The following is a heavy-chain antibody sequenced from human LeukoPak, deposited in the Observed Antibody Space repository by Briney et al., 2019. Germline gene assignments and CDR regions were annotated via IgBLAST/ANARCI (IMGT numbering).Heavy chain of an antibody. CDR3: ERDEQDFWTGVGVYMDV. CDR2: ICAYNGKT. D-gene: IGHD3/OR15-3a*01. Sequence: AAVKVSCKASGYSFTSYGISWVRQAPAQGLEWVGWICAYNGKTDYAENLQGRVSMTTDTSTSTAYLELRSMRSDDTAVYYCERDEQDFWTGVGVYMDVWGKGTTVTVSS. V-gene: IGHV1-18*01. J-gene: IGHJ6*03. CDR1: GYSFTSYG.